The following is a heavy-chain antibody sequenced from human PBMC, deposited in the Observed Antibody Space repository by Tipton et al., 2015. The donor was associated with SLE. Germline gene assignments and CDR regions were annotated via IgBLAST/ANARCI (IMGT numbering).Heavy chain of an antibody. V-gene: IGHV4-59*01. J-gene: IGHJ6*03. Sequence: GLVKPSETLSLTCTVSGGSISSYYWSWIRQPPGKGLEWIGYIYYSGSTNYNPSLKSRVSISVDTSKNQFSLNLKSLTAADTAVYYCARVAREYSRQERDHYYFMDVWGKGTTVTVSS. CDR2: IYYSGST. CDR3: ARVAREYSRQERDHYYFMDV. CDR1: GGSISSYY. D-gene: IGHD2/OR15-2a*01.